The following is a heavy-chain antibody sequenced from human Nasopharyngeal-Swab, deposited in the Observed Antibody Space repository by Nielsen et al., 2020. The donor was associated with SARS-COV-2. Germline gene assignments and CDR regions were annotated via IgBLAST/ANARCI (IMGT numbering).Heavy chain of an antibody. V-gene: IGHV3-21*01. D-gene: IGHD2-2*01. J-gene: IGHJ3*02. CDR2: VSSTSTYI. CDR3: ARSGDYCSSTSCYLSDAFDI. Sequence: VRQAPGKGLEWVSSVSSTSTYIYYADSVKGRFTISRDNSKNTLYLQMNSLRAEDTAVYYCARSGDYCSSTSCYLSDAFDIWGQGTMVTVSS.